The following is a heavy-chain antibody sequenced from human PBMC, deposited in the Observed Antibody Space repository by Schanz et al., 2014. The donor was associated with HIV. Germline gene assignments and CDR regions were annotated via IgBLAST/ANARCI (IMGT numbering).Heavy chain of an antibody. CDR1: GFTLSSYS. V-gene: IGHV3-48*01. J-gene: IGHJ6*02. Sequence: EVQLVESGGGLVQPGGSLRLSCVASGFTLSSYSMNWVRQAPGKGLECVSYMSYSSSAMYYADSVKGRFTISRDNSKKTLHLQMNSLRPEDTAVYYCSTDIAVAGRGGMDLWGQGTTVTVAS. CDR3: STDIAVAGRGGMDL. CDR2: MSYSSSAM. D-gene: IGHD6-19*01.